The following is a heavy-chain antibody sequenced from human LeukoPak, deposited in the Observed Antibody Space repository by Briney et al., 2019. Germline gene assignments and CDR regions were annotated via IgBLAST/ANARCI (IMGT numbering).Heavy chain of an antibody. J-gene: IGHJ4*02. V-gene: IGHV3-23*01. CDR3: ARSPTRCGGDCYANDY. D-gene: IGHD2-21*02. CDR1: GFTFSSSA. Sequence: GGSLRLSCAASGFTFSSSAMSWVRQAPGKGLEWVSSISGSGSGGSTYYADSVKGRFTISRDNSKNTLYLQMNSLRAEDTAVYYCARSPTRCGGDCYANDYWGQGTLVTVSS. CDR2: ISGSGSGGST.